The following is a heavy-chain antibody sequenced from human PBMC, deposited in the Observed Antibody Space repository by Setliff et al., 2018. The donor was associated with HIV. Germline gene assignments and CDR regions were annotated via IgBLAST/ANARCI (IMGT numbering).Heavy chain of an antibody. CDR3: ARDPHYYDRSGHHSWFYFDY. CDR2: IFHSGTT. Sequence: PSETLSLTCTVSGDSFSSNTNHWGWIRQPPGKGLEWIGNIFHSGTTYYNPSLKSRVTIAIDTSKNQFSLKLTSLTAADTAVYFCARDPHYYDRSGHHSWFYFDYWGQGTLVTVSS. J-gene: IGHJ4*02. V-gene: IGHV4-39*07. CDR1: GDSFSSNTNH. D-gene: IGHD3-22*01.